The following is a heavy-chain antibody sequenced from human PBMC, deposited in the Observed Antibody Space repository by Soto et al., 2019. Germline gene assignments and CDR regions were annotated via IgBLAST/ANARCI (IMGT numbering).Heavy chain of an antibody. CDR2: ISAYNGNT. Sequence: GASVKVSCKASGYTFTSYGISWVRQAPGQGLEWMGWISAYNGNTNYAQKLQGGVTMTTGTSTSTAYMGLRSLRSDDTAVYYCARDLADSGDYYFDYWGQGTLVTVSS. CDR3: ARDLADSGDYYFDY. J-gene: IGHJ4*02. D-gene: IGHD2-15*01. V-gene: IGHV1-18*01. CDR1: GYTFTSYG.